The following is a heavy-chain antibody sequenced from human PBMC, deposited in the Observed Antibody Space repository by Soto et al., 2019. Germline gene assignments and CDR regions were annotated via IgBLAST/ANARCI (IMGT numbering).Heavy chain of an antibody. V-gene: IGHV4-39*01. CDR3: ARRNYDLVFI. D-gene: IGHD3-3*01. CDR1: DGSISSSGYY. J-gene: IGHJ3*02. Sequence: PSETLSLTCTVSDGSISSSGYYWGWIRQPPGKGLEWIGSIYYSGSTYYNPSLKSRVTISVDTSKNQFSLKLSSVTAADTAVYYCARRNYDLVFIWGQGTMVTVSS. CDR2: IYYSGST.